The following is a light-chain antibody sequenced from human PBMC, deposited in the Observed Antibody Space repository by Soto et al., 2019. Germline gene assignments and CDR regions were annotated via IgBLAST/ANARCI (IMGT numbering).Light chain of an antibody. V-gene: IGKV1-17*01. J-gene: IGKJ1*01. CDR1: QSFSTY. CDR3: LQHNSYPLT. Sequence: DFQMTQSPSSLSASVGDRVTITCRASQSFSTYLGWYQQKPGKAPKRLIYAASSLQSGVPSRFSGSGSGTEFTLTISSLQPEDFATYYCLQHNSYPLTFGQGTKVDIK. CDR2: AAS.